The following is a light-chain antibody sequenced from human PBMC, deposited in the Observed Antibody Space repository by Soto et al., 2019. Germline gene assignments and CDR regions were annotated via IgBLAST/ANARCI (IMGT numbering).Light chain of an antibody. CDR3: QQYNNWPPYT. V-gene: IGKV3-15*01. CDR1: QRVSRN. J-gene: IGKJ2*01. CDR2: GAS. Sequence: EIVMTQSPATLSVSPGERATLSCRASQRVSRNLAWYQQKPGQAPRLLIYGASTRATGIPARFSGSGSETEFTLTISGLQSEDFAVYYCQQYNNWPPYTFGQGTKLESK.